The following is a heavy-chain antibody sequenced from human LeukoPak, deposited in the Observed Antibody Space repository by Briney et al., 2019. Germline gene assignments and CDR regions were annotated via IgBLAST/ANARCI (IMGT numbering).Heavy chain of an antibody. J-gene: IGHJ5*02. CDR3: ARGYCSGGSCYSDSNWFDP. D-gene: IGHD2-15*01. CDR2: INPNSGGT. CDR1: GYTFTGYY. V-gene: IGHV1-2*02. Sequence: ASVKVSCKAPGYTFTGYYMHWVRQAPGQGLEWMGWINPNSGGTNYAQKFQGRVTMTRDTSISTAYMELSRLRSDDTAVYYCARGYCSGGSCYSDSNWFDPWGQGTLVTVSS.